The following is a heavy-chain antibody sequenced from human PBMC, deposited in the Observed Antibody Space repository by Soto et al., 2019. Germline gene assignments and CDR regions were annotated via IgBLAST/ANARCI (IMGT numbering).Heavy chain of an antibody. CDR3: ARPNPGGYSYGYLDY. J-gene: IGHJ4*02. D-gene: IGHD5-18*01. CDR2: ISYDGSNE. Sequence: GGSLRLSCAASGLTFSTYAMHWVRQAPGKGLEWVAVISYDGSNEYCADSVKGRFTISRDNSKSTLYLQMNSLRVEDTAVYYCARPNPGGYSYGYLDYWGQGTLVTVSS. V-gene: IGHV3-30-3*01. CDR1: GLTFSTYA.